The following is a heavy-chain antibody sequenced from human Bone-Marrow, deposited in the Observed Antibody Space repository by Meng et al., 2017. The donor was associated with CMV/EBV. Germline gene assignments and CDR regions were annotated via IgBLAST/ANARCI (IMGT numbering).Heavy chain of an antibody. V-gene: IGHV3-48*03. CDR2: ISSSGSTI. CDR1: GLRFSYYM. Sequence: GGSLRLSCAASGLRFSYYMIHWVRQAPGKGLEWVSYISSSGSTIYYADSVKGRFTISRDNAKNSLYLQMNSLRAEDTAVYYCARVSFGGAFDIWGQGIMVTVSS. D-gene: IGHD3-3*01. CDR3: ARVSFGGAFDI. J-gene: IGHJ3*02.